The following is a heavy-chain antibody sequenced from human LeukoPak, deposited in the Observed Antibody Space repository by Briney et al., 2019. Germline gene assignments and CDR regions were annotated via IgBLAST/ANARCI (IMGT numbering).Heavy chain of an antibody. CDR3: VKVTAAGFVDH. CDR2: IGWNSGGI. J-gene: IGHJ4*02. D-gene: IGHD6-13*01. Sequence: GGSLRLSCAASGFTFDDYAMHWVRQAPGKGLEWVSGIGWNSGGIVYADSVKGRFTISRDNAKNSLYLQMNSLGAEDTVLYYCVKVTAAGFVDHWGQGTLVTVSS. CDR1: GFTFDDYA. V-gene: IGHV3-9*01.